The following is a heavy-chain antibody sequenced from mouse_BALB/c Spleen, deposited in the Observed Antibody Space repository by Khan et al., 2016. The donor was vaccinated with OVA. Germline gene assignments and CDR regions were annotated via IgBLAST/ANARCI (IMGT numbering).Heavy chain of an antibody. CDR3: SRWGNSYFDY. CDR1: GYSITSDYA. Sequence: EVQLQESGPGLVKPSQSLSLTCTVTGYSITSDYAWNWIRQFPENKMEWMGYISYSGSTSYNPSLKRRISITRDTYKNKFFLQLNSVTTEDTATYYCSRWGNSYFDYWGQGTTLTVSS. V-gene: IGHV3-2*02. CDR2: ISYSGST. J-gene: IGHJ2*01.